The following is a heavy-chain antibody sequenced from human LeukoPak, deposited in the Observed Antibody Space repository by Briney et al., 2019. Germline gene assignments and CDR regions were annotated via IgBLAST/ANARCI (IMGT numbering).Heavy chain of an antibody. Sequence: GGSLRLSCAASGFTFSSYAMSWVRQAPGKGLEWVSTIGDNGDSTYYADSVKGRFTISRDNSKNTLYLQMNGLRAQDTAGYCCAKYDYGGNPNEYYFDYWGQGTLVTVSS. D-gene: IGHD4-23*01. CDR2: IGDNGDST. V-gene: IGHV3-23*01. CDR3: AKYDYGGNPNEYYFDY. CDR1: GFTFSSYA. J-gene: IGHJ4*02.